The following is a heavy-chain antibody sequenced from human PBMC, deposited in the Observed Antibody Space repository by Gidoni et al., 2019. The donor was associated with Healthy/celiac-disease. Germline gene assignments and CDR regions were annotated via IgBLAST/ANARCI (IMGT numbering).Heavy chain of an antibody. CDR1: GYTFTGYS. CDR3: ARVCACVVRGVIIGDDAFDI. J-gene: IGHJ3*02. V-gene: IGHV1-2*02. D-gene: IGHD3-10*01. CDR2: INPNSGGT. Sequence: QVQLVQSGAEVKKPGASVKVSCKASGYTFTGYSMPWVRQAPGQGLEWMGWINPNSGGTNYAQKFQGRVTMTRDTSISTAYMELSRLRSDDTAVYYCARVCACVVRGVIIGDDAFDIWGQGTMVTVSS.